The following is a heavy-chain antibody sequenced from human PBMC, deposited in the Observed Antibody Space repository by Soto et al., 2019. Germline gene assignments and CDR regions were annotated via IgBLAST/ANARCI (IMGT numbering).Heavy chain of an antibody. CDR1: GYTFTSYA. J-gene: IGHJ4*02. V-gene: IGHV1-3*01. D-gene: IGHD3-10*01. Sequence: QVQLVQSGAEVKKPGASVKVSCKASGYTFTSYAMHWVRQAPGQRLKWMGWINAGNGNTKYSQKFQGRVTITRDTSASTAYMELSSLRSEDTAVYYCARVVGILCFGESHFDYWGQGTLVTVSS. CDR3: ARVVGILCFGESHFDY. CDR2: INAGNGNT.